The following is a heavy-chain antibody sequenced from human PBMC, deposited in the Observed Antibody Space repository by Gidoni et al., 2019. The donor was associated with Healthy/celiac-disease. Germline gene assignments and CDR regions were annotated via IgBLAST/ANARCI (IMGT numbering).Heavy chain of an antibody. J-gene: IGHJ6*02. V-gene: IGHV3-9*01. Sequence: EVQLVESGGGLVQPGRSLRLSCAASGFTFVDYAMHWVRQAPGKGLEWVSGISWNSGSIGYADSVKGRFTISRDNAKNSLYLQMNSLRAEDTALYYCAKDILRYFLAAYGMDVWGQGTTVTVSS. CDR1: GFTFVDYA. CDR3: AKDILRYFLAAYGMDV. D-gene: IGHD3-9*01. CDR2: ISWNSGSI.